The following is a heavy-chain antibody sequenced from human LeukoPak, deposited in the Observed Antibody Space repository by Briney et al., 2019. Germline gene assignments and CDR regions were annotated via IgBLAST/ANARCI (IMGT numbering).Heavy chain of an antibody. CDR3: ARGVDYYENSGTIDY. CDR2: IWYDGINK. V-gene: IGHV3-33*01. J-gene: IGHJ4*02. D-gene: IGHD3-22*01. Sequence: GGSLRLSCTASGFTFSDYGMHWVRQPPGKGLEWVAIIWYDGINKNYADSVKGRFTISRDNSKNTLYLQMNSLRAEDTAVYYCARGVDYYENSGTIDYWGQGTLVTVSS. CDR1: GFTFSDYG.